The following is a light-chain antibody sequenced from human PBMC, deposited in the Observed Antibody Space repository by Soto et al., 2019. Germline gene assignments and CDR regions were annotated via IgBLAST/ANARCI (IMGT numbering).Light chain of an antibody. Sequence: EIVLTQSPDTLSLSPLEIATLSFMASQSIGSGFLAWYQQKPGQAPRLLIYGASNRATGIPARFSGSGSGTDFTLTISSLEPEDFAVYYCQQRSNWPRTFGQGTKVDIK. CDR1: QSIGSGF. J-gene: IGKJ1*01. CDR2: GAS. CDR3: QQRSNWPRT. V-gene: IGKV3D-20*02.